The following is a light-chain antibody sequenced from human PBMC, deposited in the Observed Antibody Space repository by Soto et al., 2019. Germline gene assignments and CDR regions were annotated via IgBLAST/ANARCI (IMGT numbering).Light chain of an antibody. V-gene: IGLV3-9*01. CDR3: PVWDSSTELV. CDR2: RDS. Sequence: SSELTQPLSVSVALGQTARITCGGNNIGSKNVHWYQQKPGQAPVLVIYRDSNRPSGIPERFSGSNSGNTATLTISRAQAGDEADYYCPVWDSSTELVFGGGTKVTVL. CDR1: NIGSKN. J-gene: IGLJ3*02.